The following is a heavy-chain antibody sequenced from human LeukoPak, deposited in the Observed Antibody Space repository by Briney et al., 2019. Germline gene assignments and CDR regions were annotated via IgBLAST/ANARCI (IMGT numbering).Heavy chain of an antibody. J-gene: IGHJ4*02. V-gene: IGHV1-8*01. D-gene: IGHD3-9*01. CDR2: MNPNSGNT. CDR3: ARGYYDILTGYYIGY. CDR1: GYTFISYV. Sequence: ASVKVSCKASGYTFISYVLNWVRPATGQGLEWMGWMNPNSGNTGYAQKLQGRVTMTRNTSISTAYMKLSSLRSEDTAVYYCARGYYDILTGYYIGYWGQGTLVTVSS.